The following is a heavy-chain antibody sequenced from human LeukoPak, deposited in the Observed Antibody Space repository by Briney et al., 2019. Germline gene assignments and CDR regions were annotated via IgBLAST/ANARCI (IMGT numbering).Heavy chain of an antibody. V-gene: IGHV4-59*08. Sequence: PSETLSLTCTVSGGSISSYYWSWIRQPPGKGLEWIGYIYYSGSTNYNPSLKSRVTISVDTSKNQFSLKLSSVTAADTAVYYCARHSSLVVVAHRRHWFDPWGQGTLVTVSS. CDR3: ARHSSLVVVAHRRHWFDP. CDR1: GGSISSYY. D-gene: IGHD2-15*01. J-gene: IGHJ5*02. CDR2: IYYSGST.